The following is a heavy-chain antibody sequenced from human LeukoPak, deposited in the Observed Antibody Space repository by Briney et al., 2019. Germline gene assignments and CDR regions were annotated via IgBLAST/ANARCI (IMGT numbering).Heavy chain of an antibody. D-gene: IGHD5-18*01. V-gene: IGHV3-30*18. CDR1: AFTFSTDW. Sequence: PGGSLRLSCAASAFTFSTDWMSWVRQAPGRGLGWVAVISYVGSNKYYADSVKGRFTISRDNSTNTLYLQMNSLRADDTAVYYCAKDSKGYSYSFDYWGQGSLVTVSS. CDR2: ISYVGSNK. J-gene: IGHJ4*02. CDR3: AKDSKGYSYSFDY.